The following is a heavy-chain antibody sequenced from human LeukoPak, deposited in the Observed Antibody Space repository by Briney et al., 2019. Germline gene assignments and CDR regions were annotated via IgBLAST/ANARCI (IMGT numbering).Heavy chain of an antibody. CDR1: GYTFTGYY. J-gene: IGHJ4*02. Sequence: ASVKVSCKASGYTFTGYYMHWVRQAPGQGLEWMGWINPNSGGTNYAQKFQGRVTMTRDTSISTAYMELRSLRSDDTAVYYCARDGSSWYDGYFDYRGQGTLVTVSS. D-gene: IGHD6-13*01. V-gene: IGHV1-2*02. CDR2: INPNSGGT. CDR3: ARDGSSWYDGYFDY.